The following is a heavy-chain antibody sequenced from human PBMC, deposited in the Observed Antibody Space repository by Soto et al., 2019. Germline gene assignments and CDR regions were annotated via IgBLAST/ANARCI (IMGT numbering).Heavy chain of an antibody. CDR3: ARGVSSSSWYVGRTYYYYGMDV. CDR1: GGSISSYY. V-gene: IGHV4-59*01. Sequence: LSLTCTVSGGSISSYYWSWIRQPPGKGLEWIGYIYYSGSTNYNPSLKSRVTISVDTSKNQFSLKLSSVTAADTAVYYCARGVSSSSWYVGRTYYYYGMDVWGQGTTVTVSS. J-gene: IGHJ6*02. CDR2: IYYSGST. D-gene: IGHD6-13*01.